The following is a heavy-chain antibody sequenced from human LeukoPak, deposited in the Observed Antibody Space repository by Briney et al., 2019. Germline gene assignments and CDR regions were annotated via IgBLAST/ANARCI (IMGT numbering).Heavy chain of an antibody. CDR2: IYYSGST. J-gene: IGHJ3*02. CDR1: GGSISSGGYY. V-gene: IGHV4-31*03. CDR3: ARPSSRQYDAFDI. Sequence: SETLSLTCTVSGGSISSGGYYWSWIRQHPGKGLEWIGYIYYSGSTYYNPSLKSRVTRSVDTSKNQFSLKLSPVTAADTAVYYCARPSSRQYDAFDIWGQGTMVTVSS.